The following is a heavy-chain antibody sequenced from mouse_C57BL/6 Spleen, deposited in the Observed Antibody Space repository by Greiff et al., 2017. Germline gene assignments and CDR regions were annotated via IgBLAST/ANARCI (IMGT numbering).Heavy chain of an antibody. CDR2: ISSGSSTT. J-gene: IGHJ2*01. D-gene: IGHD4-1*01. CDR3: ATSGTACYCDY. Sequence: EVQLVESGGGLVKPGGSLKLSCAASGFTFSDYGMPWVRQAPEKGLEWVAYISSGSSTTYYADTVKGRFTISRDNAKNTLFLQMTCLRSEDTAMXYCATSGTACYCDYWGPGTTLTVSS. V-gene: IGHV5-17*01. CDR1: GFTFSDYG.